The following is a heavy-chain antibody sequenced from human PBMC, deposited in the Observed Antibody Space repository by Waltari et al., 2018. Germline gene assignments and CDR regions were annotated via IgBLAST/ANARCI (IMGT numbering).Heavy chain of an antibody. J-gene: IGHJ6*02. Sequence: QVQLQESGPGLVKPSETLSLTCTVSGGSISSHYWSWIRQPPGKGLEWIGYIYYSGSTNYHPSRKSRVTISVDTSKNQFSLKLSSVTAADTAVYYCAREWGSYYDSSGYTYYYYGMDVWGQGTTVTVSS. D-gene: IGHD3-22*01. CDR2: IYYSGST. CDR3: AREWGSYYDSSGYTYYYYGMDV. CDR1: GGSISSHY. V-gene: IGHV4-59*11.